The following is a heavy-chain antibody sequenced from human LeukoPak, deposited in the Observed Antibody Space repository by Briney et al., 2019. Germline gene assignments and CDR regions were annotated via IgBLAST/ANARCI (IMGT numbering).Heavy chain of an antibody. D-gene: IGHD2-15*01. CDR1: GFTFSSYA. CDR3: AGYCGGGTCNAAGY. CDR2: ISGSGGST. Sequence: GGSLRLSCAASGFTFSSYAMSWVRQAPGKGLEWVSAISGSGGSTYYADSVKGRFTISRDNSKNTLYLQMNSLRAEDTAVYYCAGYCGGGTCNAAGYWGQGTLVTVSS. J-gene: IGHJ4*02. V-gene: IGHV3-23*01.